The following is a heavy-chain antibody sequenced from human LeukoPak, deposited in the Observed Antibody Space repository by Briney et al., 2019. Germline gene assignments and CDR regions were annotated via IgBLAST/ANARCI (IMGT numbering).Heavy chain of an antibody. D-gene: IGHD6-13*01. J-gene: IGHJ4*02. CDR2: IYHSGST. V-gene: IGHV4-38-2*02. CDR1: GYSISSGYY. CDR3: ARFTLAAAGTPSFDY. Sequence: SETLSLTCTVSGYSISSGYYWGWIRQPPGKGLEWIGNIYHSGSTYYNPSLKSRVTMSVDTSKNQFSLKLSSVTAADTAVYYCARFTLAAAGTPSFDYWGQGTLVTVSS.